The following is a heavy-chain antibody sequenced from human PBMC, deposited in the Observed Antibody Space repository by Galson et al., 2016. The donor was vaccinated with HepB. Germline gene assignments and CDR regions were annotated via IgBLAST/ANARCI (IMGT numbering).Heavy chain of an antibody. D-gene: IGHD7-27*01. J-gene: IGHJ4*02. CDR3: AKNPEFTGDFDH. CDR1: GYTFTNYD. Sequence: SVKVSCKASGYTFTNYDFNWVRQAPGQGLEWMGWMNPKNGNTGYAQKFQGRVTMTRDTSISTAYMELNSLRSEDTAVYYCAKNPEFTGDFDHWGQGTLVTVSS. CDR2: MNPKNGNT. V-gene: IGHV1-8*01.